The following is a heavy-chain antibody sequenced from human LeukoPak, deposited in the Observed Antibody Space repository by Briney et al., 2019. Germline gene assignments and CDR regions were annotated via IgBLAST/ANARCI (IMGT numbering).Heavy chain of an antibody. CDR3: ARGNYNWFDP. Sequence: SETLSLTCAVYGGSLSGYYWSWIRQPPGKGLEWIGEINHSGSTNYNPSLKSRVTISVDTSKNQFSLKLSSVTAADTAVYYCARGNYNWFDPWGQGTLVTVSS. CDR2: INHSGST. D-gene: IGHD1-20*01. V-gene: IGHV4-34*01. J-gene: IGHJ5*02. CDR1: GGSLSGYY.